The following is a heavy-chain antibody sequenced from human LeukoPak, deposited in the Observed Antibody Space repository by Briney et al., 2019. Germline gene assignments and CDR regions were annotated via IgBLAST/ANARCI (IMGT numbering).Heavy chain of an antibody. CDR1: GFSFRIYW. D-gene: IGHD2-2*01. Sequence: PGGSLRLSCAASGFSFRIYWMSWVRQAAGKGLEWVADIKEDGSEKNYVDSVKGRFTISRDNAKNSLYLQMNSLRAEDTALYYCARDYQGSADYWGQGTLVTVSS. CDR3: ARDYQGSADY. V-gene: IGHV3-7*04. J-gene: IGHJ4*02. CDR2: IKEDGSEK.